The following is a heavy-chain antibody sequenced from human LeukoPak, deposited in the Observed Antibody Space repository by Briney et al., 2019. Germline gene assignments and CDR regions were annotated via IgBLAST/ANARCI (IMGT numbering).Heavy chain of an antibody. CDR2: TYYRSKWYN. J-gene: IGHJ6*02. D-gene: IGHD3-22*01. CDR1: GDSVSSNSAA. CDR3: ARSYYDSSGYYYYYYYGMDV. Sequence: SQTLSLTCAISGDSVSSNSAAWNWIRQSPSRGLEWLGRTYYRSKWYNDCAVSVKSRITINPDTSKNQFSLQLNSVTPEGTAVYYCARSYYDSSGYYYYYYYGMDVWGQGTTVTVSS. V-gene: IGHV6-1*01.